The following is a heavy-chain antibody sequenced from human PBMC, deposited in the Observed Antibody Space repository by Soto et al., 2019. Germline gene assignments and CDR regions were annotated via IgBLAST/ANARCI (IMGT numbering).Heavy chain of an antibody. J-gene: IGHJ4*02. D-gene: IGHD1-26*01. V-gene: IGHV1-18*01. Sequence: QVHLVQSGAEVKKPGASVKVSCKASGYTFTSYGITWVRQAPGEGLEGMGWISAHNGNTDYAQKLQGRVTLTRDTSTRRAYMALRCLIADATAVDYDASGSYGDCWGQGALVTVSP. CDR3: ASGSYGDC. CDR1: GYTFTSYG. CDR2: ISAHNGNT.